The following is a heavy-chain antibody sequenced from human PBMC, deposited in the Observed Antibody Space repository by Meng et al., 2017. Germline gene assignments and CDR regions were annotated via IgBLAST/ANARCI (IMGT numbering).Heavy chain of an antibody. CDR1: GGSFSGYY. J-gene: IGHJ4*02. Sequence: QVQLQQWGAGLLKPSETLSLTCAVYGGSFSGYYWSWIRQPPGKGLEWIGEINHSGSTNYNPSLKSRVTISVDTSKNQFSLKLSSVTAADTAVYYCARCQEQWLPFDYWGQGTLVTVSS. CDR2: INHSGST. D-gene: IGHD6-19*01. CDR3: ARCQEQWLPFDY. V-gene: IGHV4-34*01.